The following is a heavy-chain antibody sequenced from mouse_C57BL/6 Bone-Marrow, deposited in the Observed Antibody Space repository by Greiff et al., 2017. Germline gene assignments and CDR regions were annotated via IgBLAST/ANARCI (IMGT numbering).Heavy chain of an antibody. D-gene: IGHD2-4*01. Sequence: QVQLKESGAELVKPGASVKLSCKASGYIFTEYTIHWVKQRSGQGLEWIGWFYPGSGSIKYNERFKDKATLTADKSSNTVYMELSRLTSEDSAVYFCARHERFYDHEGYCEYWGRHTTLTVST. CDR2: FYPGSGSI. CDR3: ARHERFYDHEGYCEY. J-gene: IGHJ2*01. V-gene: IGHV1-62-2*01. CDR1: GYIFTEYT.